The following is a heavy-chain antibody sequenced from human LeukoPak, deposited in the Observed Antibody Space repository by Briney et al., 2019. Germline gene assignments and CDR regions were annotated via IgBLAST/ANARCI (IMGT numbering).Heavy chain of an antibody. V-gene: IGHV3-23*01. Sequence: GGSLRLSCAASGFTFSSYGMSWVRQAPGKGLEWVSAISGSGGSTYYADSVKGRFTISRDNSKNTLYLQMNSLRAEDTAVYYCARVLSGYSFPSYFDYWGQGTLVTVSS. CDR1: GFTFSSYG. CDR3: ARVLSGYSFPSYFDY. CDR2: ISGSGGST. J-gene: IGHJ4*02. D-gene: IGHD3-3*01.